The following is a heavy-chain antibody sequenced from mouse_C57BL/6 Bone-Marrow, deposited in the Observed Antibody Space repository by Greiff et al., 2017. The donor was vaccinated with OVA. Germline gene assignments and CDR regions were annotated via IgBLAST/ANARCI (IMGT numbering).Heavy chain of an antibody. V-gene: IGHV2-6*01. D-gene: IGHD1-1*01. CDR3: ASEDYYGSSPLWYFDV. J-gene: IGHJ1*03. CDR1: GFSLTSYG. CDR2: IWGVGST. Sequence: QVQLQQSGPGLVAPSQSLSITCTVSGFSLTSYGVDWVRQSPGKGLEWLGVIWGVGSTNYNSALKSRLSISKDNSKSQVFLKMNSLQTDDTAMYYCASEDYYGSSPLWYFDVWGTGTTVTVSS.